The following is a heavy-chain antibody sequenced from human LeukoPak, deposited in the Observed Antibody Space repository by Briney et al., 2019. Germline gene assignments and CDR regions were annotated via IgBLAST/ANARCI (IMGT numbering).Heavy chain of an antibody. Sequence: SETLSLTCSVSGGSITSYYWNWIRQPPGKGLEWIGYIYYSGNTNYNPSLKSRVTISVDTSKNQFSLKLSSVTAADTAVYYCARGTSSLDYWGQGTLVTVSS. CDR2: IYYSGNT. J-gene: IGHJ4*02. CDR3: ARGTSSLDY. CDR1: GGSITSYY. V-gene: IGHV4-59*01.